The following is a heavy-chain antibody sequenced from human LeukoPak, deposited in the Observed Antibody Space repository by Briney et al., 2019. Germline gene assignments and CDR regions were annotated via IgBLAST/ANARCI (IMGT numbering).Heavy chain of an antibody. Sequence: SETLSLTCTVSGYSISSGYYWGWIRQPPGKGLEWIGSIHHSGSTYYNPSLKSRVTISVDTSKNQFSLKLSSVTAADTAVYYCARGERWEPPSYWGQGTLVTVSS. CDR3: ARGERWEPPSY. V-gene: IGHV4-38-2*02. J-gene: IGHJ4*02. D-gene: IGHD5-24*01. CDR1: GYSISSGYY. CDR2: IHHSGST.